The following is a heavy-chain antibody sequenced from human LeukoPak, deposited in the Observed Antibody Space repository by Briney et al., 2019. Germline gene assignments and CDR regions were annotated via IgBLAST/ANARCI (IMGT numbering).Heavy chain of an antibody. D-gene: IGHD3-22*01. CDR2: IYTSGST. V-gene: IGHV4-4*07. J-gene: IGHJ3*02. CDR1: GGSISSYY. Sequence: PSETLSLTCTVSGGSISSYYWSWIRQPAGKGLEWIGRIYTSGSTNYNPSLKGRVTMSVDTSKNQFSLKLSSVTAADTAVYYCARDQTYYDSSGYSLYAFDIWGQGAMVTVSS. CDR3: ARDQTYYDSSGYSLYAFDI.